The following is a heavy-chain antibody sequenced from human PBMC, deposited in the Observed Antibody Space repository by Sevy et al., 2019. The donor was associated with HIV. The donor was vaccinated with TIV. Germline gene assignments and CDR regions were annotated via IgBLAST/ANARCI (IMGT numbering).Heavy chain of an antibody. V-gene: IGHV3-30*18. Sequence: GGSLRLSCAASRFTFSGYGMHWVRQAPGKGLEWVAVISYDGSRRSYGDSVKGRFTISRDNSKDTLFLQMNSLRAEDTVVYYCAKDRGGYDNSGYYQSGEFFYSGMDVWGQGTTVTVSS. CDR3: AKDRGGYDNSGYYQSGEFFYSGMDV. CDR1: RFTFSGYG. D-gene: IGHD3-22*01. CDR2: ISYDGSRR. J-gene: IGHJ6*02.